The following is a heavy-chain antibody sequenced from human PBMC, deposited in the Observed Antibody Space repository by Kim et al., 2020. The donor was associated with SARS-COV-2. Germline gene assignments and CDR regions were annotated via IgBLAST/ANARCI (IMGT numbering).Heavy chain of an antibody. Sequence: EKAASVKGRFFISRDDSERTAYLELNSLKIEDTAVYYCTRGDYGDYVFDYWGQGTLVTVSS. J-gene: IGHJ4*02. CDR3: TRGDYGDYVFDY. D-gene: IGHD4-17*01. V-gene: IGHV3-49*02.